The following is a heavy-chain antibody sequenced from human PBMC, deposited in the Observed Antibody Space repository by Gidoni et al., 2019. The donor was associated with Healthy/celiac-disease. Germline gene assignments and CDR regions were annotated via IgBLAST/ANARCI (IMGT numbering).Heavy chain of an antibody. CDR2: IIPIVGTA. CDR1: GGTFSSYA. V-gene: IGHV1-69*06. D-gene: IGHD3-22*01. CDR3: ARMAPSSGYYYYYGMDV. Sequence: QVQLVQSGAEVKKPGSSVKVSCKASGGTFSSYAISWVRQAPGHGLEWMGGIIPIVGTANYAQKFQGRVTITADKSTSTAYMELSSLRSEDTAVYYCARMAPSSGYYYYYGMDVWGQGTTVTVSS. J-gene: IGHJ6*02.